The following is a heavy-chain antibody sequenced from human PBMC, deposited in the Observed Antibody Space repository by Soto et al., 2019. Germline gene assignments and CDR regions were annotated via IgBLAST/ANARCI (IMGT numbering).Heavy chain of an antibody. CDR2: IYYSGST. Sequence: KPSETLSLTCTVSGGSISSSSYYWGWIRQPPGKGLEWIGSIYYSGSTYYNPSLKSRVTISVDTSKNQFSLKLSSVTAADTAVYYCARAMERITMVRGDYFDAFDIWGQGTMVTVSS. V-gene: IGHV4-39*01. J-gene: IGHJ3*02. D-gene: IGHD3-10*01. CDR3: ARAMERITMVRGDYFDAFDI. CDR1: GGSISSSSYY.